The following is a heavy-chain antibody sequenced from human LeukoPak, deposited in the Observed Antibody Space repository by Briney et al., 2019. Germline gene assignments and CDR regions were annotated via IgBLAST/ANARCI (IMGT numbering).Heavy chain of an antibody. V-gene: IGHV3-21*01. J-gene: IGHJ4*02. CDR2: INGRSTSI. Sequence: GGSLRLSCAASGLSFGSYTMHWVRQVPGKGLEWVSCINGRSTSIYYADSVKGRFTISRDNAKNSLFLQMSSLRVEDTAVYYCARDGPGSYYVLKYYFDYWGQGTLVTVSS. CDR3: ARDGPGSYYVLKYYFDY. CDR1: GLSFGSYT. D-gene: IGHD1-26*01.